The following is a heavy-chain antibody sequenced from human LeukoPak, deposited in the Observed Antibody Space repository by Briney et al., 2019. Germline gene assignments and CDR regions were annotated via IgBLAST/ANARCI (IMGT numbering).Heavy chain of an antibody. D-gene: IGHD6-13*01. Sequence: GGSLRLSCAASRFTFSRHAMSWVRQAPGKGLEWVSAISGSGGSTYYADSVKGRFTISRDNSKNTVYLQMNSLRAEDTAVYYCAKDRYSSSWGHFDYWGQGTLVTVSS. V-gene: IGHV3-23*01. J-gene: IGHJ4*02. CDR2: ISGSGGST. CDR3: AKDRYSSSWGHFDY. CDR1: RFTFSRHA.